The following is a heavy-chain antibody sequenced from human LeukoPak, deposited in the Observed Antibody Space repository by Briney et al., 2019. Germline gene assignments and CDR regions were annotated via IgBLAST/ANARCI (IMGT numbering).Heavy chain of an antibody. V-gene: IGHV3-43*02. CDR3: AKGSRARDYYFYGMDV. J-gene: IGHJ6*02. CDR1: GFIFDDYA. Sequence: PGGSLRLSCAASGFIFDDYAMHWVRQGPGKGLEWVSRIGGDGGHTFYAASVKGRFTISRDNSKNSLYPQMNSLRTEDTALYFCAKGSRARDYYFYGMDVWGQGTTVTVSS. CDR2: IGGDGGHT.